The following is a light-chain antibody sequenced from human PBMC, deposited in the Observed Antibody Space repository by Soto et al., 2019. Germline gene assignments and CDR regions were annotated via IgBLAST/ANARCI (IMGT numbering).Light chain of an antibody. CDR3: QQYGSSGT. J-gene: IGKJ1*01. Sequence: ETLMTQSPVTLSVSPGGRATLSCRASQSIRSNLAWYQQKPGQAPRLLIYGASNRATGIPDRFSGSGSGTDFTLTISRLEPEDFAVYYCQQYGSSGTFGQGTKVDIK. CDR1: QSIRSN. CDR2: GAS. V-gene: IGKV3-20*01.